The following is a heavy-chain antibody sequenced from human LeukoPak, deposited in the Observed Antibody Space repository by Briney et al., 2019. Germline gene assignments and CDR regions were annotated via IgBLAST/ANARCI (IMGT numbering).Heavy chain of an antibody. J-gene: IGHJ4*02. Sequence: SGTLSLTCAVYGGSFSGYYWSWIRQPPGKGLEWIGEINHSGSTNYNPSLKSRVTISVDTSKNQFSLKLSPVTAADTAVYYCARERDGYYFDYWGQGTLVTVSS. CDR1: GGSFSGYY. CDR3: ARERDGYYFDY. V-gene: IGHV4-34*01. D-gene: IGHD5-24*01. CDR2: INHSGST.